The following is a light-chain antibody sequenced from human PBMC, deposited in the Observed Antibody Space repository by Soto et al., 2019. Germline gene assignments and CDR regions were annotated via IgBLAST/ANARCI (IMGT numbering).Light chain of an antibody. CDR1: ESVSSS. Sequence: EIVMTQSPATLSVSPGERVTLSCRTSESVSSSLAWYQQKPGQAPGLLIYGASTRATGIPARFSGSGSGTEFTLTISSLQYEDFAFYYCQQYSSWVWTFGQGTKVEIK. V-gene: IGKV3-15*01. CDR3: QQYSSWVWT. CDR2: GAS. J-gene: IGKJ1*01.